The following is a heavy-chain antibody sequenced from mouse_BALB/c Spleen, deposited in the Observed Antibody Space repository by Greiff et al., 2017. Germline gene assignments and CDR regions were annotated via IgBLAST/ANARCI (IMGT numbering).Heavy chain of an antibody. CDR2: IDPYYGGT. Sequence: VQLQQSGAELVKPGASVKLSCTASGFNIKDTYMHWVKQSNGKSLEWIGNIDPYYGGTSYNQKFKGKATLTVDKSSSTAYMQLKSLTSEDSAVYYCARGLGIYYDYDVWFAYWGQGTLVTVSA. D-gene: IGHD2-4*01. J-gene: IGHJ3*01. CDR3: ARGLGIYYDYDVWFAY. V-gene: IGHV1-34*02. CDR1: GFNIKDTY.